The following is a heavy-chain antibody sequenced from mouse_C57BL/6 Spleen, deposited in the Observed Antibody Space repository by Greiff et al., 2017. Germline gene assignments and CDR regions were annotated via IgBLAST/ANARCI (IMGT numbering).Heavy chain of an antibody. J-gene: IGHJ4*01. V-gene: IGHV1-64*01. D-gene: IGHD1-1*01. CDR1: GYTFTSYW. CDR3: ARDYYGSSYERAMDY. Sequence: QVQLKQPGAELVKPGASVKLSCKASGYTFTSYWMHWVKQRPGQGLEWIGMIHPNSGSTNYNEKFKSKATLTVDKSSSTAYMQLSSLTSEDSAVYYCARDYYGSSYERAMDYWGQGTSVTVSS. CDR2: IHPNSGST.